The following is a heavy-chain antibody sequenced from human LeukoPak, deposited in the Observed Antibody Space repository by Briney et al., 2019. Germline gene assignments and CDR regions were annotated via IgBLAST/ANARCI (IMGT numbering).Heavy chain of an antibody. D-gene: IGHD3-10*01. CDR3: ARDTVTVIRGGHTEIDY. CDR2: VSYGVTP. Sequence: SETLSLTCLVSGDSMSRYRWSWIRQSSGKALEWIGSVSYGVTPRYSPSLKSRLLISVDRSENRVSLRLNSATAADTAVYYCARDTVTVIRGGHTEIDYWGQGTLVTVSS. J-gene: IGHJ4*02. V-gene: IGHV4-59*01. CDR1: GDSMSRYR.